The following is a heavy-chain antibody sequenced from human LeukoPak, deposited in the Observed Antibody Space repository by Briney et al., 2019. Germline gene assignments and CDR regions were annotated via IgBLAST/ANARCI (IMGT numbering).Heavy chain of an antibody. Sequence: ASVKVSCKASGYILSSYNMHWVRQAPGQGLEWMGGIIPIFGTANYAQKFQGRVTITADESTSTAYMELSSLRSEDTAVYYCAREDDTMVRGVSHYMDVWGKGTTVTISS. J-gene: IGHJ6*03. V-gene: IGHV1-69*13. CDR2: IIPIFGTA. CDR1: GYILSSYN. D-gene: IGHD3-10*01. CDR3: AREDDTMVRGVSHYMDV.